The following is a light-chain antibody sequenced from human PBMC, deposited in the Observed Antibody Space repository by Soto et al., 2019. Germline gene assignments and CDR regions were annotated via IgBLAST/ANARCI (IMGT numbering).Light chain of an antibody. CDR3: QQYNYWWT. CDR1: QSVSTN. Sequence: IVMTQSPATLSVSPGQRVTLSCRASQSVSTNLAWYQHKPGQAPSLLIYGSSTRATGVPGRFSSSGSGTEFALTISSLQSEDVAVYYCQQYNYWWTFGQGTKVEIK. J-gene: IGKJ1*01. CDR2: GSS. V-gene: IGKV3-15*01.